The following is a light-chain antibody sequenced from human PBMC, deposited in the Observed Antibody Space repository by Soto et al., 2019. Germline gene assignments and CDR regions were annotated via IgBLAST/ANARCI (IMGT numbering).Light chain of an antibody. CDR2: YAS. CDR3: QQYDKWPHT. Sequence: EMVMTQSPATLSVSPGERATLSCRASQNLSRNLAWYQQQPGPAPRLLIFYASTRATGIPARFSGSGSGTDFTLTISSLQSEYFAVYYCQQYDKWPHTFGQGTKLEIK. J-gene: IGKJ2*01. V-gene: IGKV3-15*01. CDR1: QNLSRN.